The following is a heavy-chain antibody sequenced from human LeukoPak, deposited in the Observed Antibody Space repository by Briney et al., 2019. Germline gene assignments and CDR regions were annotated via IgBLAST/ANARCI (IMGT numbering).Heavy chain of an antibody. V-gene: IGHV3-30-3*01. CDR2: ISYDGSNK. CDR3: ARVGRVVPAATYYYGMDV. D-gene: IGHD2-2*01. J-gene: IGHJ6*02. CDR1: GFTFSSYA. Sequence: GRSLRLSCAASGFTFSSYAMHWVRQAPGKGLEWVAVISYDGSNKYYADSVKGRFTISRGNSKNTLYLQMNSLRAEDTAVYYCARVGRVVPAATYYYGMDVWGQGTTVTVPS.